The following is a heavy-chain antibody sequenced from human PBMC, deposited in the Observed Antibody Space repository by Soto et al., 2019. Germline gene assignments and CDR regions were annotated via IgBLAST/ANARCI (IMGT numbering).Heavy chain of an antibody. V-gene: IGHV3-13*01. CDR2: IGTAGDT. CDR3: ARGTRKYYYGSGSPNHNFDY. D-gene: IGHD3-10*01. J-gene: IGHJ4*02. CDR1: GFTFSSYY. Sequence: PGGSLTLSCAASGFTFSSYYMHWVRQPTGKGLEWVSAIGTAGDTYYPGSVKGRFTISRENAKNSLYLQMNSLRAGETAVYYCARGTRKYYYGSGSPNHNFDYWGQGTLVTVSS.